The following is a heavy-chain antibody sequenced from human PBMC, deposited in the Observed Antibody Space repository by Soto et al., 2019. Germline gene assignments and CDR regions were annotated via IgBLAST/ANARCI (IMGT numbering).Heavy chain of an antibody. CDR3: AKKYRSSVDDAFDI. CDR1: GFTFSSYA. Sequence: GGALILSCAASGFTFSSYAMSWGLQAPGKGLEWVSAISGSGGSTYYADSVKGRFTISRDNSKNTLYLQMNSLRAEDTAVYYCAKKYRSSVDDAFDIWGQGTMVTVSS. J-gene: IGHJ3*02. CDR2: ISGSGGST. V-gene: IGHV3-23*01. D-gene: IGHD6-6*01.